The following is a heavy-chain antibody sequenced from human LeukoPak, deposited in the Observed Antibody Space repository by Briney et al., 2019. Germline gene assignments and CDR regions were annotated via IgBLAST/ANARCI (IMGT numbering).Heavy chain of an antibody. CDR1: GFTSSNAW. V-gene: IGHV3-15*01. D-gene: IGHD3-22*01. CDR2: IKRKTEGGTT. CDR3: TTDLDYYDSSGYPIDI. Sequence: NPGGSLRLSCAASGFTSSNAWMSWVRQAPGKGLEWGGRIKRKTEGGTTDYAAPVKGRFTISRDDSKNTLYLQMNSLKTEDTAVYYCTTDLDYYDSSGYPIDIWGQETMVTVSS. J-gene: IGHJ3*02.